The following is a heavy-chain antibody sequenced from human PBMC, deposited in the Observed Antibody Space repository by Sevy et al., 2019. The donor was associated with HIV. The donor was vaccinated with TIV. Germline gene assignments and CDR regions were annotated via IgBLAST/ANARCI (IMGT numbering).Heavy chain of an antibody. CDR1: GFTFSSAW. CDR3: ITDPAYRGYDEEVINYYFYGMDV. J-gene: IGHJ6*02. D-gene: IGHD5-12*01. V-gene: IGHV3-15*01. Sequence: GGSLRLSCTASGFTFSSAWMSWVRRAPGKGLEWVGRVKSEFDGGPIDYAAPVKGRFTISREDSKNTVYLQMNSLKTEDTAVYYCITDPAYRGYDEEVINYYFYGMDVWGQGTTVTVSS. CDR2: VKSEFDGGPI.